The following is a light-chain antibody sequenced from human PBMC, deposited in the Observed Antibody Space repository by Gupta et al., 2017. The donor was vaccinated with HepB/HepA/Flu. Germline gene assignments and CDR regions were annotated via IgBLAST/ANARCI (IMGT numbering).Light chain of an antibody. Sequence: QSALTPPRSVSGSPGQSVPISCTGTSSDVGGYNYVSWYQQHPGKVPKLMIYDVSKRPSGVPDRFSGSKSGNTAALTIAGLQAEDEADYYCCSYAGTYTYVVFGGGTKLTVL. CDR2: DVS. J-gene: IGLJ2*01. V-gene: IGLV2-11*01. CDR3: CSYAGTYTYVV. CDR1: SSDVGGYNY.